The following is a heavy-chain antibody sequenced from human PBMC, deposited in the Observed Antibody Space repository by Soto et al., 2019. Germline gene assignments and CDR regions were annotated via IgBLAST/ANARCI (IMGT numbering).Heavy chain of an antibody. D-gene: IGHD3-3*01. CDR3: ARGPTIFGVVIDYYYMDV. Sequence: GASVKVSCTASGYTFTSYAMHWVRQAPGQRLEWMGWINAGNGNTKYSQKFQGRVTITRDTSASTAYMELSSLRSEDTAVYYCARGPTIFGVVIDYYYMDVWGKGTTVTVSS. CDR2: INAGNGNT. V-gene: IGHV1-3*01. CDR1: GYTFTSYA. J-gene: IGHJ6*03.